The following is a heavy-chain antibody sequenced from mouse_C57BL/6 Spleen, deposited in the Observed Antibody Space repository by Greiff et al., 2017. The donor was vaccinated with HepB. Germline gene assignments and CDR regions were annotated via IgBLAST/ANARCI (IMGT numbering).Heavy chain of an antibody. CDR2: ISDGGSYT. V-gene: IGHV5-4*01. J-gene: IGHJ1*03. CDR3: ARDDGYLDV. Sequence: EVQLQESGGGLVKPGGSLKLSCAASGFTFSSYAMSWVRQTPEKRLEWVATISDGGSYTYYPDNVKGRFTISRDNAKNNLYLQMSHLKSEDTAMYYCARDDGYLDVWGTGTTVTVSS. D-gene: IGHD2-3*01. CDR1: GFTFSSYA.